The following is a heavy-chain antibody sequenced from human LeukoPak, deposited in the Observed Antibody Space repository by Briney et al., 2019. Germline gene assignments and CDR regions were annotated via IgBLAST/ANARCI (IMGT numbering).Heavy chain of an antibody. Sequence: PGGSLRLSCAASGFTFSNYAMTWVRQAPGRGLEWVSVIGHYGADIHYADSVEGRFTISRDNSANTLYLQMNSLRAEDTAVYYCAKYCGDDCFRNFDSWGQGTLVTVSS. CDR1: GFTFSNYA. CDR3: AKYCGDDCFRNFDS. V-gene: IGHV3-23*01. D-gene: IGHD2-21*02. J-gene: IGHJ4*02. CDR2: IGHYGADI.